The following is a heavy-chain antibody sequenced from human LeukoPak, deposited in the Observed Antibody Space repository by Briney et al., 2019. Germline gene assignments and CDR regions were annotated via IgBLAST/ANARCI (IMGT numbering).Heavy chain of an antibody. CDR1: GGSISSDSYY. CDR2: IYISGST. J-gene: IGHJ5*02. CDR3: AGEFRGHYYGSGSYSWFDP. D-gene: IGHD3-10*01. V-gene: IGHV4-61*02. Sequence: SETLSLTCTVSGGSISSDSYYWSWIRQPAGKGLEWIGRIYISGSTNYNSSLKSRVTISVDTSKKQFSLRLSSVTAADTAVYYCAGEFRGHYYGSGSYSWFDPWGQGTLVIVSS.